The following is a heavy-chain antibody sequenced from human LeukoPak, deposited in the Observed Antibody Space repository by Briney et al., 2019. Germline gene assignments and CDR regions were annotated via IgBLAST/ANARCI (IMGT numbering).Heavy chain of an antibody. Sequence: GASVKVSCKASGYTFTSYYMHWVRQAPGQGLEWMGIINPSGGSASYAQKFQGRVTMTRDMSTSPVYMELSSLRSEDTAVYYCARASGGYCGGDCYSRPKGVSWDYYYYYMDVWGKGTTVTVPS. D-gene: IGHD2-21*02. CDR3: ARASGGYCGGDCYSRPKGVSWDYYYYYMDV. CDR1: GYTFTSYY. CDR2: INPSGGSA. V-gene: IGHV1-46*01. J-gene: IGHJ6*03.